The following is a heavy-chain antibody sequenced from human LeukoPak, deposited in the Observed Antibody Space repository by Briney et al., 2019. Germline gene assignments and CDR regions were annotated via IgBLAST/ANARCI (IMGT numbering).Heavy chain of an antibody. J-gene: IGHJ4*02. CDR3: ARDGDSSGWNPYFDH. CDR2: IYTSGST. V-gene: IGHV4-4*07. CDR1: GGSISSYY. Sequence: SETLSLTCTVSGGSISSYYWSWIRQPAGKGLEWIGRIYTSGSTNYNPSLKSRVTMSVDTSKNQFSLKLSSVTAADTAMYYCARDGDSSGWNPYFDHWGQGTLVTVSS. D-gene: IGHD6-19*01.